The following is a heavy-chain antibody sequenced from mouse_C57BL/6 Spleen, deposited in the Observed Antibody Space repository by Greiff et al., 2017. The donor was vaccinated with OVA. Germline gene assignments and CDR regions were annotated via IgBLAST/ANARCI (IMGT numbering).Heavy chain of an antibody. CDR3: ASYYDYDGLAY. Sequence: QVQLQQPGAELVKPGASVKLSCKASGYTFTSYWMQWVKQRPGQGLEWIGEIDPSDSYTNYNQKFKGKATLTVDTASSTAYMQLSSLTSEDSAVYYCASYYDYDGLAYWGQGTLVTVSA. CDR2: IDPSDSYT. D-gene: IGHD2-4*01. CDR1: GYTFTSYW. V-gene: IGHV1-50*01. J-gene: IGHJ3*01.